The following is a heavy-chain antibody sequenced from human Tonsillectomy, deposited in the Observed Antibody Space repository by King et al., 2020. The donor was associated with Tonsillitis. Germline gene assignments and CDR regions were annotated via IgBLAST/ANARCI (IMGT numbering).Heavy chain of an antibody. CDR1: GFTFSSFA. D-gene: IGHD6-19*01. J-gene: IGHJ4*02. V-gene: IGHV3-23*04. CDR3: AKGGSGWYGGLDY. CDR2: TSGSGGST. Sequence: VQLVQSGGGLVQPGGSLRLSCAASGFTFSSFAMIWVRQAPGKGLEWDSTTSGSGGSTYYADSVKGRLTVSRDNSKNMLYLQMDSLRAEDTAVYYCAKGGSGWYGGLDYWGQGTLVTVSS.